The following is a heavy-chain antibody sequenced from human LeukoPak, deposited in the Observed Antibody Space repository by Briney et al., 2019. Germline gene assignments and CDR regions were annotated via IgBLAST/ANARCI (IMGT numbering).Heavy chain of an antibody. CDR3: ARSGGSIRHNYYYYIDV. Sequence: GGSLRLSCVASGFNFDDYGMSWVRQPPGKGLEWVSGITWNGGSTGYADSVKGRFTISRDNGKNSLYLQMNSLRAEDTALYYCARSGGSIRHNYYYYIDVWGKGTTVTVSS. CDR2: ITWNGGST. V-gene: IGHV3-20*04. CDR1: GFNFDDYG. D-gene: IGHD1-26*01. J-gene: IGHJ6*03.